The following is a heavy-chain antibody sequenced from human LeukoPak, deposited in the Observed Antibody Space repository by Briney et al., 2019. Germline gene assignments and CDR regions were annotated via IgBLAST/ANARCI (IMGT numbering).Heavy chain of an antibody. D-gene: IGHD2-8*02. CDR1: EFTFSSNA. CDR2: ITGSDNMT. V-gene: IGHV3-23*01. CDR3: TKAPVRSCTGAFCYPFDS. Sequence: GGSLRLSCVASEFTFSSNAMSWVRQAPGKGLEWVSGITGSDNMTLYADSVKGRFTVSRDNSRNTLYLQMNSLRIEDTAVYYCTKAPVRSCTGAFCYPFDSWGQGTLVTVSS. J-gene: IGHJ4*02.